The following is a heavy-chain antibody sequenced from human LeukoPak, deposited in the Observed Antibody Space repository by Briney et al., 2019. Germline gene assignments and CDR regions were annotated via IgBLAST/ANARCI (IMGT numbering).Heavy chain of an antibody. V-gene: IGHV4-59*01. Sequence: SETLSLTCTVSGGSISGYYWSWIRQPPGKGLEYIGYIYYSGSTNYNPSLKSRVTIPVDTSKNLFSLKLSSVTAADTAVYCCARLDTIFGVAKGFDYWGQGTLVTVSS. CDR1: GGSISGYY. D-gene: IGHD3-3*01. CDR3: ARLDTIFGVAKGFDY. J-gene: IGHJ4*02. CDR2: IYYSGST.